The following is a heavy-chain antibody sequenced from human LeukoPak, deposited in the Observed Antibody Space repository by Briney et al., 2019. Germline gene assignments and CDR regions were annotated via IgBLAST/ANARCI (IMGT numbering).Heavy chain of an antibody. D-gene: IGHD3-3*02. CDR3: AKDGIFGVVLDYFDY. Sequence: GGSLRLSCAVSGFTFSNYDMHWVRQAPGKGLEWVAVISYDGSNKYYADSVKGRFTISRDNSKNTLYLQMNSLRAEDTAVYYCAKDGIFGVVLDYFDYWGQGTLVTVSS. V-gene: IGHV3-30*18. CDR1: GFTFSNYD. J-gene: IGHJ4*02. CDR2: ISYDGSNK.